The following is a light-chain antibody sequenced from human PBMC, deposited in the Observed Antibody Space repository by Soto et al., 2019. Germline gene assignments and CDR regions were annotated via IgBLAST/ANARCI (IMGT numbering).Light chain of an antibody. CDR3: QQYYDAPQT. V-gene: IGKV4-1*01. Sequence: DIVMPQSPDSLAVSLGERATINCKSSQSVLYSSNNKNYLAWYQQKPGQPPKLLIYCASTRESGVPDRFSVSGSGTDFTLTISSLQAEDVAVYYCQQYYDAPQTFGKGTKVEIK. J-gene: IGKJ1*01. CDR2: CAS. CDR1: QSVLYSSNNKNY.